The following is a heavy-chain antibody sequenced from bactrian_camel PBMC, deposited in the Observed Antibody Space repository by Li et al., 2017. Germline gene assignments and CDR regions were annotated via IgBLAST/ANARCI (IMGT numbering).Heavy chain of an antibody. V-gene: IGHV3S26*01. CDR1: GYTYISYC. CDR2: IDGTGSK. D-gene: IGHD6*01. Sequence: HVQLVESGGGSVQAGGSLRLSCAASGYTYISYCMAWFRQVGGKEREGVAHIDGTGSKRYGDSAKGRFTISKDNSKTTVYLQMENLKPEDTAMYSCAAGRRQVVAGTGTSYCSLKEYDFNYWGQGTQVTVS. CDR3: AAGRRQVVAGTGTSYCSLKEYDFNY. J-gene: IGHJ4*01.